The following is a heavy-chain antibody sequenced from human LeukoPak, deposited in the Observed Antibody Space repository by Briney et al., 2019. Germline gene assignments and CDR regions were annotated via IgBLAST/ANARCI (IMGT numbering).Heavy chain of an antibody. Sequence: ASVKVSCKASGYTFTSYGISWVRQAPGQGLEWMGWISAYSGNTNYAQKLQGRVTMTTDTSTSTAYMELRSLRSDDTAVYYCARVDSGLYYFDYWGQGTLVTVSS. CDR2: ISAYSGNT. J-gene: IGHJ4*02. CDR3: ARVDSGLYYFDY. V-gene: IGHV1-18*01. D-gene: IGHD5-12*01. CDR1: GYTFTSYG.